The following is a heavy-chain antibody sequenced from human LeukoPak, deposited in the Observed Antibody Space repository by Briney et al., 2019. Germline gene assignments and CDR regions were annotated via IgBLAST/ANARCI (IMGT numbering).Heavy chain of an antibody. V-gene: IGHV4-59*01. CDR3: ATEDTVRGIIFGY. CDR1: AGSISSNY. Sequence: SETLSLTCTVSAGSISSNYWSWIRQPPGKGLEWIGYIYYSGGTNYNPSLKSRVTISKDTSKNQFSLRLTSVTPADTAVYYCATEDTVRGIIFGYWGHGTLVSVSS. CDR2: IYYSGGT. D-gene: IGHD3-10*01. J-gene: IGHJ4*01.